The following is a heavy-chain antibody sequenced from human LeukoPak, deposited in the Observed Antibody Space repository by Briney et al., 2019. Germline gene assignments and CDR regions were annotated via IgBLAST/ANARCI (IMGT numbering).Heavy chain of an antibody. V-gene: IGHV4-61*01. J-gene: IGHJ5*02. Sequence: SETLSLTCTVSGASVSSASYWTWIRQPPGKGVEWIAHIYNGVNTNYNPSLKSRVTVSVDTSKNQFSLRLNSVTAADTAVYYCARSRAFNSGAFDPWGQGSLVTVSS. CDR3: ARSRAFNSGAFDP. D-gene: IGHD1-26*01. CDR2: IYNGVNT. CDR1: GASVSSASY.